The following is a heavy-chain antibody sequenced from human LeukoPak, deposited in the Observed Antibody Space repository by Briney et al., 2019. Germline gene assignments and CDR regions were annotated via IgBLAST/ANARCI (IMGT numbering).Heavy chain of an antibody. CDR3: ARRHAYYYGSGSYSHFQH. CDR2: INHSGST. D-gene: IGHD3-10*01. CDR1: GGSSSGYY. V-gene: IGHV4-34*01. Sequence: PSETLSLTCAVYGGSSSGYYWNWIRQPPGKGLEWIGEINHSGSTNYNPSLKSRVTISVDTSKNQFSLKLSSVTAADTAVYYCARRHAYYYGSGSYSHFQHWGQGTLVTVSS. J-gene: IGHJ1*01.